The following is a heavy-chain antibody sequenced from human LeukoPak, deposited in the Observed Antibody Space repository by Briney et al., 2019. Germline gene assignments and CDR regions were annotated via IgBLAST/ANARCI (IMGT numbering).Heavy chain of an antibody. CDR3: ARDFRQWLVQWRYYYYYMDV. CDR2: IYTSGST. V-gene: IGHV4-4*07. CDR1: GGSISSYY. Sequence: PSETLSLTCTVSGGSISSYYWSWIRQPAGKGLEWIGRIYTSGSTNYNPSLKSRVTMSVDTSKNQFSLKLSSVTAADTAVYYCARDFRQWLVQWRYYYYYMDVWGKGTTVTISS. D-gene: IGHD6-19*01. J-gene: IGHJ6*03.